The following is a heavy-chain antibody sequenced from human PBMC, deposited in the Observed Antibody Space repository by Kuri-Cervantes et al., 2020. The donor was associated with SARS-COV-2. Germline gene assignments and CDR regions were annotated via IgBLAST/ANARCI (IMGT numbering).Heavy chain of an antibody. J-gene: IGHJ4*02. CDR2: IIPNFGTS. V-gene: IGHV1-69*13. D-gene: IGHD5-24*01. Sequence: SVKVSCKASGCTFSSYAISWVRQAPGQGLEWMGGIIPNFGTSNYAQKFQGRVTITADESTSTAYMELSSLRSEDKTVYYCAGSELGDGYNEYYYFDDWGQGTLVTVSS. CDR1: GCTFSSYA. CDR3: AGSELGDGYNEYYYFDD.